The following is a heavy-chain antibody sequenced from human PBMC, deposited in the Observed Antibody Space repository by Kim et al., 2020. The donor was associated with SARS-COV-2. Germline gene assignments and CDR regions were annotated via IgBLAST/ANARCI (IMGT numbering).Heavy chain of an antibody. J-gene: IGHJ6*03. D-gene: IGHD3-10*01. CDR1: GGSINSFS. CDR3: SRDQDTSGSYYYYYMDV. CDR2: IYYTGST. V-gene: IGHV4-59*01. Sequence: SETLSLTCTVSGGSINSFSWSWIRQSPEKGLEWIGNIYYTGSTNYNPSFKGRVAISLDPINNHFPLPLRSVTAADTAAYHCSRDQDTSGSYYYYYMDVWG.